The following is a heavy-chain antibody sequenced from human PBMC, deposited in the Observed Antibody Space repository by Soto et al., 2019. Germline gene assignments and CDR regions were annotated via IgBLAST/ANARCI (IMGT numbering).Heavy chain of an antibody. V-gene: IGHV4-59*01. D-gene: IGHD3-16*01. Sequence: PSETLSLTCRVSGGSISGYYLSWIRQPPGKGLEWIGYIYYSGSTNYNPSLKSRVTISVDTSKNQFSLKLSSVTAADTAVYYCARERGTVGDFDYWGQGTLVTVSS. CDR2: IYYSGST. CDR3: ARERGTVGDFDY. J-gene: IGHJ4*02. CDR1: GGSISGYY.